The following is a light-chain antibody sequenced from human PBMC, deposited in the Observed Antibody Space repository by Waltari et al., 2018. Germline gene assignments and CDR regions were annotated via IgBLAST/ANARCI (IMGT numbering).Light chain of an antibody. CDR2: WAS. V-gene: IGKV4-1*01. J-gene: IGKJ3*01. CDR1: QSVLYNSNNKNY. CDR3: QQYYTTPFT. Sequence: DIMMTQSPDSLAVSLGERATINCKSSQSVLYNSNNKNYLAWYQQKPGQPPKLLIYWASTRESGVPDRFSGSGSGTDFTLTVSSLQAEDVAVYYCQQYYTTPFTFGPGTKVDI.